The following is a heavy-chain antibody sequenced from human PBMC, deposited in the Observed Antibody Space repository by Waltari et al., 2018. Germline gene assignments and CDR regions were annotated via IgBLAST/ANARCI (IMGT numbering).Heavy chain of an antibody. V-gene: IGHV4-61*09. CDR3: ARDHYDFWSGPMYYFDY. D-gene: IGHD3-3*01. J-gene: IGHJ4*02. CDR1: GGSISSGSYY. CDR2: IYTSGST. Sequence: QVQLQESGPGLVKPSQTLSLTCTVSGGSISSGSYYWNWIRQPAGKGLEWIGYIYTSGSTNYNPSLKSRVTISVDTSKNQFSLKLSSVTAADTAVYYCARDHYDFWSGPMYYFDYWGQGTLVTVSS.